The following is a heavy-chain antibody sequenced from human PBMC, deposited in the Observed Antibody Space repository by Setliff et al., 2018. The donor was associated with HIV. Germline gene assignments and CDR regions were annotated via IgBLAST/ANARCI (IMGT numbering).Heavy chain of an antibody. D-gene: IGHD4-17*01. CDR2: ILPFLGMG. J-gene: IGHJ6*02. CDR3: ASYGGTATFYYGMDV. V-gene: IGHV1-69*10. CDR1: GGSFRTSV. Sequence: SVKVSCKTSGGSFRTSVISWVRQAPGQGLEWVGGILPFLGMGDFAQKFQGRVTITADESTSIAYMELSSLRSEDTAVYYCASYGGTATFYYGMDVWGQGTTVTVSS.